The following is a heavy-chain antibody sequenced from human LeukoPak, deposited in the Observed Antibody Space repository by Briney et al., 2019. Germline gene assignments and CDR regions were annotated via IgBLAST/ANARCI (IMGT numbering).Heavy chain of an antibody. CDR3: ARQGRATVVMYMDD. J-gene: IGHJ6*03. D-gene: IGHD4-23*01. CDR1: GYSISSGYY. Sequence: SETLSLTCAVSGYSISSGYYWGWIRQPPGKGLEWIGSIHHSGNTYYNPSLKSRVTMSVDTSKNQFSLRLSSVTAADTAMYYCARQGRATVVMYMDDWGKGTTATVSS. CDR2: IHHSGNT. V-gene: IGHV4-38-2*01.